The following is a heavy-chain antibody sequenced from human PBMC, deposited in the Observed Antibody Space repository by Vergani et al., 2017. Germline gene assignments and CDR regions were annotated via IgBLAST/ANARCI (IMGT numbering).Heavy chain of an antibody. V-gene: IGHV3-30*18. CDR3: AKGGRYGFWSGYYTIDYFDY. D-gene: IGHD3-3*01. CDR2: ISYDGSNK. Sequence: QVQLVESGGGVVQPGRSLRLSCAASGFTFSSYGMHWVRQAPGKGLEWVAVISYDGSNKYYADSVKGRFTISRDNSKNTLYLQMNSLRAEDTAVYYCAKGGRYGFWSGYYTIDYFDYWGQGTLVTVSS. J-gene: IGHJ4*02. CDR1: GFTFSSYG.